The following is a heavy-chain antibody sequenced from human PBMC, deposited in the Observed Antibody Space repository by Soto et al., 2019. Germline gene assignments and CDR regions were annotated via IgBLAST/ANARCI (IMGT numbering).Heavy chain of an antibody. V-gene: IGHV4-39*01. CDR3: ARHYYDSSGYYGEYY. J-gene: IGHJ4*02. CDR1: GGSISSSSYY. CDR2: IYYSGST. Sequence: PSETLSFTCTVSGGSISSSSYYWGWIRQPPGKGLEWIGSIYYSGSTYYNPSLKSRVTISVDTSKNQFSLKLSSVTAADTAVYYCARHYYDSSGYYGEYYWGQGTLVTVSS. D-gene: IGHD3-22*01.